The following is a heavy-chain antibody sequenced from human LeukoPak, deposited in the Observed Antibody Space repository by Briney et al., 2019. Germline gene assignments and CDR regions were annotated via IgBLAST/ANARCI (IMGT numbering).Heavy chain of an antibody. Sequence: PGGSLRLSCAASGFTVSSNYMSWVRQAPGKGLEWVSVIYSGGSTYYADSVKGRFTISRDNSKNTLYLQMNSLRAEDTAVYYCATGITMVRGVIRXVLDXXGQGXLVTVS. CDR2: IYSGGST. CDR3: ATGITMVRGVIRXVLDX. CDR1: GFTVSSNY. D-gene: IGHD3-10*01. V-gene: IGHV3-53*01. J-gene: IGHJ4*02.